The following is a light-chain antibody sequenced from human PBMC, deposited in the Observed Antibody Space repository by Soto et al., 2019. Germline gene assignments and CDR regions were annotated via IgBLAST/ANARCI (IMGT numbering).Light chain of an antibody. J-gene: IGKJ1*01. Sequence: DIQMTQSPSTLSGSVGDRVTITCRASQTISSWLSWYQQKPGKAPKLLIYKASTLKSGVPSRFSGSGSGTEFTLTISSQQPADFATYYCQHYNSYSEAFGQGTKVEL. V-gene: IGKV1-5*03. CDR1: QTISSW. CDR2: KAS. CDR3: QHYNSYSEA.